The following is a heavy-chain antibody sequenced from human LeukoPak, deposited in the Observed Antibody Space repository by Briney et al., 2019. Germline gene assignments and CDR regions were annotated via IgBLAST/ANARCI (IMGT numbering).Heavy chain of an antibody. J-gene: IGHJ4*02. CDR1: GFTFSSYS. CDR2: ISSSSSII. D-gene: IGHD3-10*01. CDR3: TRAPQQPRSYNDY. V-gene: IGHV3-48*01. Sequence: GGSLRLSCAASGFTFSSYSMNWVRQAPGKGLEWVSYISSSSSIIYYADSVKGRFTISRDNSKNTVFLQMNSLRAEDTAVYFCTRAPQQPRSYNDYWGRGTLVTVSS.